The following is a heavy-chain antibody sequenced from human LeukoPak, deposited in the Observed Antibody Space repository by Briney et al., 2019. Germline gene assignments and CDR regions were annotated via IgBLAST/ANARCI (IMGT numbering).Heavy chain of an antibody. D-gene: IGHD3-3*01. J-gene: IGHJ4*02. V-gene: IGHV1-18*01. CDR3: ARGVVSTSGYFDL. CDR2: ISAYNGNT. CDR1: GYTFTSYG. Sequence: GASVKVSCKASGYTFTSYGISWVRQAPGQGLEWMGWISAYNGNTNYAQKLQGRVTLTRDTSTNTVYMDLSSLRSEDTAIYFCARGVVSTSGYFDLWGQGTLVTVSS.